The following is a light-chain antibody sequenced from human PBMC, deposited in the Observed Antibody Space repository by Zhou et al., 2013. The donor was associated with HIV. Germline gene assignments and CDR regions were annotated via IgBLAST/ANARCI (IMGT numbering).Light chain of an antibody. CDR3: QQYATSPWT. CDR2: DAS. J-gene: IGKJ1*01. Sequence: EIVLTQSPGTLSLSPGERATLSCRASQSVSSNYLAWYQQKPGQAPRLLIYDASSRATGIPDRFSGSGSGTDFTLTISRLEPEDFAVYHCQQYATSPWTFGQGPRWKSN. CDR1: QSVSSNY. V-gene: IGKV3-20*01.